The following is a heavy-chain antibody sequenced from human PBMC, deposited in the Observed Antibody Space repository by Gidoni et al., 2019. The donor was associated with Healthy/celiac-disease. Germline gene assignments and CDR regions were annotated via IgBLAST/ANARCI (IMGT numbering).Heavy chain of an antibody. CDR2: IYYSGST. V-gene: IGHV4-59*01. J-gene: IGHJ5*02. CDR3: ARHKISGWLSWFDP. CDR1: GGSISSYD. D-gene: IGHD6-19*01. Sequence: QVQLQESGPGLVKPSETLSLTCSVSGGSISSYDWSWIRQPPGKGLEWMGYIYYSGSTNYNPSLKSRVTISVDTSKNQFSLKLSSVTAADTAVYYCARHKISGWLSWFDPWGQGTLVTVSS.